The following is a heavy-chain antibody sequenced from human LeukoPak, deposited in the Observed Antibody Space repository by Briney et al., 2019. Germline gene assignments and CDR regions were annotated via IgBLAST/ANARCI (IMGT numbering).Heavy chain of an antibody. D-gene: IGHD2-15*01. Sequence: PGGSLRLSCAASGFTVSSNYMSWVRQAPGKGLEWVSVIYSGGSTYYADSVKGRFTISRDNSKNTLYLQMNSLRAEDTAVYYCARSCRGGSCSLETFDYWGQGTLVTVSS. CDR1: GFTVSSNY. J-gene: IGHJ4*02. V-gene: IGHV3-53*01. CDR3: ARSCRGGSCSLETFDY. CDR2: IYSGGST.